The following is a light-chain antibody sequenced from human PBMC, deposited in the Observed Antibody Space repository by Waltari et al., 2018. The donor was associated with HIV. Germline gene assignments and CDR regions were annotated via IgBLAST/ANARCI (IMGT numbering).Light chain of an antibody. V-gene: IGLV1-44*01. CDR1: RSNIGGNT. CDR3: ATWDDSLNGPV. CDR2: GNN. Sequence: QSVLTQSPSASGTPGQRVTISCSGSRSNIGGNTVNWYQQPPGTAPKLLIYGNNQRSSGVPDRFSGSKSGTSASLAISGLQSEDEADYYCATWDDSLNGPVIGGGTKLTV. J-gene: IGLJ2*01.